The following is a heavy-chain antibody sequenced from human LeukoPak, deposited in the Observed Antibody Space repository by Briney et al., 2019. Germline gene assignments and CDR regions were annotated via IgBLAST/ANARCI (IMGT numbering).Heavy chain of an antibody. CDR2: IYYSGST. J-gene: IGHJ4*02. CDR3: ARQGNLTGTTSFFDY. V-gene: IGHV4-59*08. Sequence: SETLSLTCTVSGGSISSYYWSWIRQPPGKGLEWIGYIYYSGSTNYNPSLKSRVTISVDTSKNQFSLKLSSVTAADTAVYYCARQGNLTGTTSFFDYWGQGTLVTVSS. D-gene: IGHD1-20*01. CDR1: GGSISSYY.